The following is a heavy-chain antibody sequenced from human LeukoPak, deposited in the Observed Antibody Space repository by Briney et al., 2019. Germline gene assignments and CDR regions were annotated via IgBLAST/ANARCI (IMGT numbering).Heavy chain of an antibody. CDR1: GFTFDNYA. J-gene: IGHJ4*02. D-gene: IGHD3-10*01. V-gene: IGHV3-9*01. CDR2: IAWNSGNT. Sequence: PGRSLRLSCAASGFTFDNYAMHWVRQAPGKGLEWVSGIAWNSGNTGSADSVKGRFTISRDNAENSLYLQMNSLTPEDTAFYFCAKDMNSYGSGSSYNPWGPFDSWGQGTLVTVSS. CDR3: AKDMNSYGSGSSYNPWGPFDS.